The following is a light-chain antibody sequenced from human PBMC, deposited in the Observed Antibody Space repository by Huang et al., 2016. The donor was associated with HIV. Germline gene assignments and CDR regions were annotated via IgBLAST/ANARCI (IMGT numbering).Light chain of an antibody. J-gene: IGKJ4*01. CDR3: QQFNNWPPA. V-gene: IGKV3-15*01. Sequence: ETLMTKFPATLSVSPGERATLSCRASQNVRNNLAWYQQKPGQAPRLLFYEASSRATVVPGRFRASGSGIDFTLTISSLQSEDFAVYYCQQFNNWPPAFGGGTTVEIK. CDR1: QNVRNN. CDR2: EAS.